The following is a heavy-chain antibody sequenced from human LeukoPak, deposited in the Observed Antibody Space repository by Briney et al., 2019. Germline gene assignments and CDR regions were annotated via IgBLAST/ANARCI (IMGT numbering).Heavy chain of an antibody. CDR2: ISGSGGST. CDR1: GFTFSSYA. Sequence: GGSLRLSCAASGFTFSSYAMTWVRQAPGKGLEWVSAISGSGGSTYYADSVKGRFTISRDNPKNTLYLQMNSLRAEDTAVYYCAKVGPRDGYREYYFDYWGQGTLVTVSS. V-gene: IGHV3-23*01. J-gene: IGHJ4*02. CDR3: AKVGPRDGYREYYFDY. D-gene: IGHD5-24*01.